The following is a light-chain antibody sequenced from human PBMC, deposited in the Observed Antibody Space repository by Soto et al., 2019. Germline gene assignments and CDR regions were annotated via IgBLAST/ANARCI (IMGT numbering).Light chain of an antibody. J-gene: IGKJ4*01. V-gene: IGKV3-11*01. Sequence: EIVLTQSPATLSLSPGERATFPCRASQSISSYLTWYQQKPGQGPRLIIFDAANRATGIPARFSGSGSGTDFTLTISSLEHADVAVYYCQQRVNWPLTFGGGTKVPIK. CDR1: QSISSY. CDR2: DAA. CDR3: QQRVNWPLT.